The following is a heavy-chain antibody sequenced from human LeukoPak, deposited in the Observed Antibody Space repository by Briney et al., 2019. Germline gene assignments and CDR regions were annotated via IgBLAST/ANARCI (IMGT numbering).Heavy chain of an antibody. J-gene: IGHJ4*02. V-gene: IGHV4-59*01. CDR1: GGSISSYW. CDR2: IYYSGST. CDR3: ARGSGVTPVDY. D-gene: IGHD4-11*01. Sequence: SETLSLTCTVSGGSISSYWWSWIRQPPGKGLECIGYIYYSGSTNYNPSLKSRVTISVDTSKNQFYLKLSSVTAADTAVHYCARGSGVTPVDYWGQGTLVTVSS.